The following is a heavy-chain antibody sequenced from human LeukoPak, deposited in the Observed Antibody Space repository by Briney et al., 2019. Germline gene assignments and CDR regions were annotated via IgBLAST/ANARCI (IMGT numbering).Heavy chain of an antibody. CDR1: GVSISSGGYS. Sequence: ASETLSLTCAVSGVSISSGGYSWSWIRQPPGKGLEWIGYIYHSGSTYYNPSLKSRVTISVDRSKNQFSLKLSSVTAADTAVYYCARSNSGYDSRDTFDYWGQGTLVTVSS. V-gene: IGHV4-30-2*01. CDR2: IYHSGST. J-gene: IGHJ4*02. CDR3: ARSNSGYDSRDTFDY. D-gene: IGHD5-12*01.